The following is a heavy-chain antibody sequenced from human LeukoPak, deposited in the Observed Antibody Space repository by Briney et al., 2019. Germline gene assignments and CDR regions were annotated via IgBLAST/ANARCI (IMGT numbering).Heavy chain of an antibody. D-gene: IGHD2-2*01. CDR3: AGQARPGSAEGAFDI. CDR2: ISTAGAP. J-gene: IGHJ3*02. CDR1: GFTFSSYD. Sequence: PGGSLRLSCAASGFTFSSYDMHWVRQAKGKGLEWVSAISTAGAPYYLGSVKGRFTISRENAKNSFYLQMNSLRAGDTAVYYCAGQARPGSAEGAFDIWGQGTMVTVSS. V-gene: IGHV3-13*05.